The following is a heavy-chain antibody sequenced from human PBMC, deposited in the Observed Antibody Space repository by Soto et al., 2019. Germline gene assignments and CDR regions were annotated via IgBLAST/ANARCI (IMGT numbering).Heavy chain of an antibody. V-gene: IGHV5-51*01. CDR2: IYPGDSDT. Sequence: PGESLKISCKGSGCSFTSYWIGWVRQMPGKGLEWMGIIYPGDSDTRYSPSFQGQVTISADKSISTAYLQWSSLKASDTAMYYCARLGSRLAVHYYYGMDVWGQGTTVTVSS. D-gene: IGHD2-21*01. CDR1: GCSFTSYW. J-gene: IGHJ6*02. CDR3: ARLGSRLAVHYYYGMDV.